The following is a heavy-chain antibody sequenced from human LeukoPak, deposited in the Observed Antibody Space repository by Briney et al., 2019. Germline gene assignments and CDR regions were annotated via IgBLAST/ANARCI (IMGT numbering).Heavy chain of an antibody. CDR1: GGTFSSYA. CDR3: ARKEDGYNSFDFDY. J-gene: IGHJ4*02. D-gene: IGHD5-24*01. CDR2: ISAYNGDT. Sequence: GASVKVSCKASGGTFSSYAISWVRQAPGQGLEWMGWISAYNGDTNYAQKLQGRVTMTTDTSTSKAYMELRSLRSDDTAVYYCARKEDGYNSFDFDYWGQGTLVTVSS. V-gene: IGHV1-18*01.